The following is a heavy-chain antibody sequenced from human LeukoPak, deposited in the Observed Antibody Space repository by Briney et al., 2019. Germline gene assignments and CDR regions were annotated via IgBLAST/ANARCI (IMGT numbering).Heavy chain of an antibody. J-gene: IGHJ4*02. CDR1: GVSDITGDFS. D-gene: IGHD2-2*01. V-gene: IGHV4-30-4*07. CDR3: ARDRGPAAAIFDY. Sequence: SETLSLTCVVSGVSDITGDFSWSWIRQPPGKGLEWLGYVYFSGSTYYNPSLKSRVSISLDTSKNQFSLKLSSVTAADTAVYYCARDRGPAAAIFDYWGQGTLVTVSS. CDR2: VYFSGST.